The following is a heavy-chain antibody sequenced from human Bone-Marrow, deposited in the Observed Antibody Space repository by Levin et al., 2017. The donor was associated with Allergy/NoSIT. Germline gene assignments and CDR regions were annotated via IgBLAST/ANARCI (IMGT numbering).Heavy chain of an antibody. Sequence: PGGSLRLSCTVSGASVRSGGYYWTWIRQPPGRGLEWLGYVYYSGSTNYHPSLKSRVTISGDTSNNRLSLKLTSVTAADTAVYYCARGDSSKWYHQYFYGMDVWGRGTTVTVSS. J-gene: IGHJ6*02. CDR3: ARGDSSKWYHQYFYGMDV. CDR2: VYYSGST. V-gene: IGHV4-61*08. CDR1: GASVRSGGYY. D-gene: IGHD3-22*01.